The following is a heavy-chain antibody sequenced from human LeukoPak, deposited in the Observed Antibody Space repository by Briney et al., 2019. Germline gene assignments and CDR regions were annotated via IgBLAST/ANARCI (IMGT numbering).Heavy chain of an antibody. CDR3: ARHLGHDNYDILTGYYNSGNYYFDY. Sequence: PSGTLSLTCTVSGDSISTSSYYWGWIRQPPGKGLEWIGSFYYSGSTYYNPSLKSRVTISVDTSKNQFSLKLSSVTAADTAVYYCARHLGHDNYDILTGYYNSGNYYFDYWGQGTLVTVSS. CDR1: GDSISTSSYY. D-gene: IGHD3-9*01. J-gene: IGHJ4*02. CDR2: FYYSGST. V-gene: IGHV4-39*01.